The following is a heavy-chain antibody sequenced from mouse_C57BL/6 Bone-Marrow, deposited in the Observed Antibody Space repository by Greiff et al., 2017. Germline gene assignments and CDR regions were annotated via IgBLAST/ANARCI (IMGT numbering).Heavy chain of an antibody. D-gene: IGHD2-5*01. CDR3: ARPSYSNPDY. Sequence: VQLVESGAELVKPGASVKLSCKASGYTFTSYWMHWVKQRPGQGLEWIGMIHPNSGSTNYNEKFKSKATLTVDKSSSTAYMQLSSLTSEDSAVYYCARPSYSNPDYWGQGTTLTVSS. J-gene: IGHJ2*01. CDR2: IHPNSGST. CDR1: GYTFTSYW. V-gene: IGHV1-64*01.